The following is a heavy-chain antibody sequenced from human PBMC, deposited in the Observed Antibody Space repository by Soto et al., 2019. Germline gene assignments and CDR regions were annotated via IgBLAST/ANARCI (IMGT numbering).Heavy chain of an antibody. CDR2: ISGSGDST. CDR3: AKDRDGAAAGPTRFCGMDV. V-gene: IGHV3-23*01. Sequence: EVQLLESGGGLVQPGGSLRLSCAASGFTFSSYAMSWVRQAPGKGLEWVSVISGSGDSTYYADSVRGRFTISRDNSKNTLYLQRNSLRAEDTAVYYCAKDRDGAAAGPTRFCGMDVWGQGTRFTVSS. D-gene: IGHD6-13*01. CDR1: GFTFSSYA. J-gene: IGHJ6*02.